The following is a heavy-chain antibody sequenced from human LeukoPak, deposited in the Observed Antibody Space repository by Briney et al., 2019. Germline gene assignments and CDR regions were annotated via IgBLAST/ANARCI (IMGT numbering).Heavy chain of an antibody. V-gene: IGHV3-64*01. CDR2: ISSNGGST. Sequence: GGSLRLSCAASGFTFSSYAMHWVRQAPGKGLEYVSAISSNGGSTYYANSVKGRFTISRDNSKNTLYLQMGSLRAEDMAVYYCARAVTEQLAYFDYWGQGTLVTVSS. D-gene: IGHD6-6*01. CDR1: GFTFSSYA. CDR3: ARAVTEQLAYFDY. J-gene: IGHJ4*02.